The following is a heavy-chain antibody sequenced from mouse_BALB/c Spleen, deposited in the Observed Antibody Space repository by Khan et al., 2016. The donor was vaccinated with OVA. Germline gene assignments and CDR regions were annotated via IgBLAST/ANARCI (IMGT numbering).Heavy chain of an antibody. V-gene: IGHV2-6-5*01. J-gene: IGHJ4*01. CDR2: IWGGGIT. CDR3: AKPYYAHYYAMDY. CDR1: GFSLSDYG. D-gene: IGHD2-10*01. Sequence: QVQLKESGPGLVAPSQSLSITCTVSGFSLSDYGVSWIRQPPGKGLEWLGVIWGGGITYYNSALKSRLNISKDNSKSQVFLKMNSLKTDDTAMYYCAKPYYAHYYAMDYWGQGTSVTVSS.